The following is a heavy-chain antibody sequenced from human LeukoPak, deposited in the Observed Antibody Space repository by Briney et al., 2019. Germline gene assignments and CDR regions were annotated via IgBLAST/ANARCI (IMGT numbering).Heavy chain of an antibody. J-gene: IGHJ6*02. CDR3: ARGHQGSSWYGEYYYYGMDA. D-gene: IGHD6-13*01. Sequence: SETLSLTCAVYGGSFSGYYWSWIRQPPGKGLEWIGEINHSGSTNYNPSLKSRVTLSVDTSKNQFSLKPSSVTAADTAVYYCARGHQGSSWYGEYYYYGMDAWGQGTTVTVSS. CDR2: INHSGST. V-gene: IGHV4-34*01. CDR1: GGSFSGYY.